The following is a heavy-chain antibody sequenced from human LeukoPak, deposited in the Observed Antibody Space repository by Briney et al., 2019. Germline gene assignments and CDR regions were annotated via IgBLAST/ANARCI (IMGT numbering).Heavy chain of an antibody. CDR2: ISSSSSYI. CDR3: AREARFGESNLDY. D-gene: IGHD3-10*01. J-gene: IGHJ4*02. Sequence: GGSLRLSCAASGFTFSSYSMNWVRQAPGKGLEWVSSISSSSSYIYYADSVKGRFTISRDNAKNSLYLQMNSLRAEDTAVYYCAREARFGESNLDYWGQGTLVTVSS. CDR1: GFTFSSYS. V-gene: IGHV3-21*01.